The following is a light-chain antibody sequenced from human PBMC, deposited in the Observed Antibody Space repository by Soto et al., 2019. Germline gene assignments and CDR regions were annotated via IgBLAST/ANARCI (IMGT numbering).Light chain of an antibody. Sequence: QSALTKPASVSGSPGQSITISCTGTSSDVGGYNYVSWYQLHPGKAPKLILYEVTNRPSGVSDRFSGSKSGNTASLTISGLXAEDEADYYCSSYTRSSTPYVFGTGTKVTVL. CDR3: SSYTRSSTPYV. CDR1: SSDVGGYNY. V-gene: IGLV2-14*01. J-gene: IGLJ1*01. CDR2: EVT.